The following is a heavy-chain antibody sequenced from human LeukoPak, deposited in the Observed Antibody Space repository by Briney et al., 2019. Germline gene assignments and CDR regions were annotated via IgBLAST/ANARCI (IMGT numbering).Heavy chain of an antibody. D-gene: IGHD7-27*01. CDR1: GFTFSNYG. J-gene: IGHJ3*02. Sequence: GGSLRLSCAASGFTFSNYGMNWVRQAPGKGLEWVSSISTSSSYIYYADSMKGRFTISRDNAKNPLYLQMNSLRAEDTAVYYCARVGMPSQHDGYDIWGQGTMVTVSS. CDR2: ISTSSSYI. V-gene: IGHV3-21*01. CDR3: ARVGMPSQHDGYDI.